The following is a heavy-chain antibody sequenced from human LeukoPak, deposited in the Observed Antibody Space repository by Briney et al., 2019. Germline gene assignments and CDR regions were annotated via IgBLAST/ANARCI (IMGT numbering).Heavy chain of an antibody. V-gene: IGHV4-34*01. CDR3: VKVGYYYYYGMDV. D-gene: IGHD1-26*01. CDR2: INHSGST. CDR1: GGSFSGYY. Sequence: SETLSLTCAVYGGSFSGYYWSWIRQPPGKGLEWIGEINHSGSTNYNPSLKSRVTISVDTSKNQFSLKLSSVTAADTAVYYCVKVGYYYYYGMDVWGQGTTVTVSS. J-gene: IGHJ6*02.